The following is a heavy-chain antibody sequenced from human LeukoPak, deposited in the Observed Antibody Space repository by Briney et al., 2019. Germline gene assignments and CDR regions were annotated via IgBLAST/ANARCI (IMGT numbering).Heavy chain of an antibody. Sequence: SQTLSLTCAISGDSVSSNSAAWNWIRQSPSRGLEWLGRTFYRSKWYNDYIVSVESRININPDTSKNQFSLQLKSVTPEDTARYYCAREEESSGGFFDYWGQGILVTVSS. CDR1: GDSVSSNSAA. D-gene: IGHD6-19*01. CDR3: AREEESSGGFFDY. J-gene: IGHJ4*02. CDR2: TFYRSKWYN. V-gene: IGHV6-1*01.